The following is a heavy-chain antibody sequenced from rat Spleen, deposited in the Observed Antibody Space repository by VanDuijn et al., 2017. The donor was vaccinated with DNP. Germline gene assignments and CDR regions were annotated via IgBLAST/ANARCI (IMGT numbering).Heavy chain of an antibody. D-gene: IGHD2-7*01. CDR1: GFTFSDYY. CDR3: ARLLAGRSYYFDY. V-gene: IGHV5S10*01. CDR2: IIYDGRGT. J-gene: IGHJ2*01. Sequence: EVQLVESGGGLVQPGRSLKLSCAASGFTFSDYYMAWVRQAPKKGLEWVATIIYDGRGTYYRDSVKGRFTISRDNTKNTLYLQMNSLRSEDTATYYCARLLAGRSYYFDYWGQGVVVTVSS.